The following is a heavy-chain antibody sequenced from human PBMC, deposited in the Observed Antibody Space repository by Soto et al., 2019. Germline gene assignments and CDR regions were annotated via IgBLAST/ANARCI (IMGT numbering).Heavy chain of an antibody. Sequence: GGSLRLSCAASGFTFSSYAMSWVRQAPGKGLEWVSAISGSCGSTYYADSVKGRFTISRDNSKNTLYLQMNSLRAEATAVYYCANWAQWELPPRLTDYYYGMDVWGQGTTVTVSS. CDR3: ANWAQWELPPRLTDYYYGMDV. CDR2: ISGSCGST. V-gene: IGHV3-23*01. CDR1: GFTFSSYA. D-gene: IGHD1-26*01. J-gene: IGHJ6*02.